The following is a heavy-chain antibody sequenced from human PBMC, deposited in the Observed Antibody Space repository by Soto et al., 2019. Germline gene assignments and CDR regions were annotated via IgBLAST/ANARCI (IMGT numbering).Heavy chain of an antibody. V-gene: IGHV3-21*01. CDR3: ASIDYGDYAEYFQH. D-gene: IGHD4-17*01. J-gene: IGHJ1*01. CDR2: ISSSSSYI. Sequence: PGGSLRLSCAASGFTFSSYSMNWVRQAPGKGLEWVSSISSSSSYIYYADSVKGRFTISRDNAKNSLYLQMNSLRAEDTAVYYCASIDYGDYAEYFQHWGQGTLVTVSS. CDR1: GFTFSSYS.